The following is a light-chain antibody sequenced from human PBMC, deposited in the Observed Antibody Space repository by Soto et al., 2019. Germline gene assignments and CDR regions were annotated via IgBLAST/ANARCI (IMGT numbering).Light chain of an antibody. CDR2: GTT. CDR1: SPNIGADYD. V-gene: IGLV1-40*01. Sequence: QSVLTQPPSVSGAPGQRVTISCTWSSPNIGADYDVHWYQQLPGTAPKLIIYGTTNRPSGVPDRFSGSKSGTSASLAITGLQAEDEADDYCQSYDGTLSGSYVFGIGTKVTVL. J-gene: IGLJ1*01. CDR3: QSYDGTLSGSYV.